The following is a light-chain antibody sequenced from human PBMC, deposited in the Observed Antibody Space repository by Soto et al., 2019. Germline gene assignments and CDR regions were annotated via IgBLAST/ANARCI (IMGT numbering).Light chain of an antibody. CDR1: GTNIGSNN. V-gene: IGLV1-44*01. J-gene: IGLJ3*02. CDR2: FTD. CDR3: ATWDDSLNALV. Sequence: QSVLTQPPSASGTPGQRVALSCSGSGTNIGSNNVNWYQQLPGTAPKLLIFFTDKRPSGVPARFSGSKSGTSASLAISGLQSEDEAEYYCATWDDSLNALVFGGGTKLTVL.